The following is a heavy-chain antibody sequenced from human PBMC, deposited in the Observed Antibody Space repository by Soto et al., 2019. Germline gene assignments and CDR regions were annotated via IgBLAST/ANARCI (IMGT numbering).Heavy chain of an antibody. CDR1: GYSFTTYW. CDR3: ARVGAYTYGYSYYYGMDV. V-gene: IGHV5-51*01. Sequence: GESLKISCKGSGYSFTTYWIGWVRQMPWKGLEWMGIIYPDDSDTRYSPSFQGQVTISADKSISTASLQWSSLKASDTAMYYCARVGAYTYGYSYYYGMDVWGQGTTVTV. J-gene: IGHJ6*02. D-gene: IGHD5-18*01. CDR2: IYPDDSDT.